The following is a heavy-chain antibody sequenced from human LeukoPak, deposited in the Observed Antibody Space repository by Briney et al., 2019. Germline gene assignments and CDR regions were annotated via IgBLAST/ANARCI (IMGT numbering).Heavy chain of an antibody. CDR2: INGDGSAP. CDR3: AKEGISSSPDY. CDR1: GITFSNYW. D-gene: IGHD6-13*01. V-gene: IGHV3-74*01. J-gene: IGHJ4*02. Sequence: PGGSLRLSCVVSGITFSNYWMHWVRQVPGKGLVWVSRINGDGSAPSYADAVKGRFTISRDNAKNTLYLQMNSLRAEDTAVYYCAKEGISSSPDYWGQGTLVTVSS.